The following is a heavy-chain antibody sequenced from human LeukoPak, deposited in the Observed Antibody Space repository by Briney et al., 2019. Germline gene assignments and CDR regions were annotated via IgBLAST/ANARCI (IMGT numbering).Heavy chain of an antibody. CDR1: GYTFADYY. CDR3: ARSTTMVRGVMPLGY. D-gene: IGHD3-10*01. CDR2: IIPILAIA. V-gene: IGHV1-69*02. J-gene: IGHJ4*02. Sequence: GASVKVSCKASGYTFADYYMHWVRQAPGQGLEWMGRIIPILAIANYAQKFQGRVTITADKSTSTAYMELSSLRSEDTAVYYCARSTTMVRGVMPLGYWGQGTLVTVSS.